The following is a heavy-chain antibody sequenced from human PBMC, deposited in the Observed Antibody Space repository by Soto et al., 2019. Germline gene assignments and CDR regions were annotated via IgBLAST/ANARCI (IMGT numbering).Heavy chain of an antibody. V-gene: IGHV1-46*01. CDR1: GYTFTSYY. D-gene: IGHD3-22*01. CDR3: ARDQPDYYDSRHFDI. Sequence: GASFKVSGNATGYTFTSYYMHWVRQARVQGLEWMGIINPSGGSTSYAQKFQGRVTMTRDTSTSTVYMELSSMRSEDTAVYYCARDQPDYYDSRHFDIWGQGTMVTVAS. J-gene: IGHJ3*02. CDR2: INPSGGST.